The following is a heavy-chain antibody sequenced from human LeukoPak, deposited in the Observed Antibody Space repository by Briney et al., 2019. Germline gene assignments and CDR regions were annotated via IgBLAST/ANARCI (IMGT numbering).Heavy chain of an antibody. Sequence: PSETLPLTCTVSGGSISSYYWSWIRQPPGKGLEWIGYIYYSGSTNYNPSLKSRVTISVDTSKNQFSLKLSSVTAADTAVYYCARVVGGSSGYYYYYYMDVWGKGTTVTVSS. J-gene: IGHJ6*03. CDR2: IYYSGST. CDR1: GGSISSYY. V-gene: IGHV4-59*01. D-gene: IGHD6-6*01. CDR3: ARVVGGSSGYYYYYYMDV.